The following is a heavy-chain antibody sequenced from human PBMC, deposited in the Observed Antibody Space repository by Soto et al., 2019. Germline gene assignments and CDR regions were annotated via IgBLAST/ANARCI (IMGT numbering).Heavy chain of an antibody. CDR3: ARDRRSCISTSCYSFFSFDP. V-gene: IGHV1-2*04. J-gene: IGHJ5*02. Sequence: GASVKVSCKASGYTFTGYYMHWVRQAPGQGLEWMGWINPNSGGTNYAQKFQGWVTMTRDTSISTAYMELSRLRSDDTAVYYCARDRRSCISTSCYSFFSFDPWGQGTLVTVSS. D-gene: IGHD2-2*01. CDR1: GYTFTGYY. CDR2: INPNSGGT.